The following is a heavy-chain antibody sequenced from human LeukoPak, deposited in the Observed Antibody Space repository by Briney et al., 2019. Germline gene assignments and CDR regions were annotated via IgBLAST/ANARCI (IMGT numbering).Heavy chain of an antibody. CDR1: GFTFKDSA. D-gene: IGHD3-3*01. J-gene: IGHJ4*02. Sequence: GGSLRLSCAASGFTFKDSAMTWVRQAPGKGLEGVSGIRGGGDSTYYTDSVEGRFTISRDNSQNTLYLQMNSQRAEDTAVYYCAKGKGGWSIGYYYHHWGQGTLVSVSS. CDR3: AKGKGGWSIGYYYHH. CDR2: IRGGGDST. V-gene: IGHV3-23*01.